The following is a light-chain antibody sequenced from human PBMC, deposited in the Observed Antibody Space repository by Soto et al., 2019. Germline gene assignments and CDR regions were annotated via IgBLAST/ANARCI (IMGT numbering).Light chain of an antibody. CDR3: QPYNNWPLT. J-gene: IGKJ4*01. CDR2: GAS. CDR1: QSVSSN. Sequence: EIVMTQSPATLSVSPGERATLSCMASQSVSSNLAWYQQKPGQAPRLLIYGASTRATGIPARFSGSGSGTEFTLTINSLQSEDFAVYYCQPYNNWPLTFGGGTKVDIK. V-gene: IGKV3-15*01.